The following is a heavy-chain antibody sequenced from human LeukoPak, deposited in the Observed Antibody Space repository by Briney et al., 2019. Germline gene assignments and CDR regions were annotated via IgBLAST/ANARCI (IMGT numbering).Heavy chain of an antibody. Sequence: GRPLRLSCAASGFTFSIYGMHWVRQAPGKGLEWVAVIANDGRDKKYVDSVKGRFTISRDNSKNTLYLQMDSLRAEDTAVYYCAKDGSIGAAEYYFDSWGQGTLVAVSS. CDR2: IANDGRDK. J-gene: IGHJ4*02. V-gene: IGHV3-30*18. D-gene: IGHD2-15*01. CDR1: GFTFSIYG. CDR3: AKDGSIGAAEYYFDS.